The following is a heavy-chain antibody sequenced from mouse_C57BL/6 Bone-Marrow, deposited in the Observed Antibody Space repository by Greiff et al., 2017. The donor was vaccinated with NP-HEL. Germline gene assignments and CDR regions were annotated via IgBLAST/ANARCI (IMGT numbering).Heavy chain of an antibody. CDR2: ISSGGDYI. D-gene: IGHD1-1*01. J-gene: IGHJ2*01. CDR3: TRDDYVSPYYFDY. V-gene: IGHV5-9-1*02. CDR1: GFTFSSYA. Sequence: EVHLVESGEGLVKPGGSLKLSCAASGFTFSSYAMSWVRQTPEKRLEWVAYISSGGDYIYYADTVKGRFTISRDNARNTLYLQMSSLKSEDTAMYYCTRDDYVSPYYFDYWGQGTTLTVSS.